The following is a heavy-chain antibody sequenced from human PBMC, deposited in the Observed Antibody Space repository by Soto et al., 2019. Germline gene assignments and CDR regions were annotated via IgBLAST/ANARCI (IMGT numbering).Heavy chain of an antibody. D-gene: IGHD3-10*01. CDR1: GGSMNSYY. Sequence: QVQLQESGPGLVKPSETLSLTCSVSGGSMNSYYWSWIRQPPGKGLEWIGSIYYSGTTTYNPSLKSRVTISVDTSKNQFSLKLSSVTAADTAVYYCAREGGYYYGSGSYYVDYWGQGTLVTASS. CDR2: IYYSGTT. J-gene: IGHJ4*02. V-gene: IGHV4-59*01. CDR3: AREGGYYYGSGSYYVDY.